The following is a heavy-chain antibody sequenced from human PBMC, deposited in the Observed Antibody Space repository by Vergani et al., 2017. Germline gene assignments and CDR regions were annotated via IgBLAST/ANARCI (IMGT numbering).Heavy chain of an antibody. Sequence: QVQLQESGPGLVKPSQTLSLTCTVSGGSISSGSYYWSWIRQPPGKGLEWIGYIYYSGSTNYNPSLKSRVTISVDTSKNQFSLKLSSVTAADTAVYYCARVADCSSTSCYAYYYYYYYMDVWGKGTTVTVSS. J-gene: IGHJ6*03. V-gene: IGHV4-61*01. CDR1: GGSISSGSYY. CDR2: IYYSGST. CDR3: ARVADCSSTSCYAYYYYYYYMDV. D-gene: IGHD2-2*01.